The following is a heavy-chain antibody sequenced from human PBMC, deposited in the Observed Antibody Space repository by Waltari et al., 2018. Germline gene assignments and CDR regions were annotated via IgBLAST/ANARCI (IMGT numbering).Heavy chain of an antibody. D-gene: IGHD3-22*01. Sequence: QITLKESGPTLVKPTQTLTLTCTFSGFSLNSDAVGVGWIRQPPGKALEWLTLIYWNDDRRYSPSLKSRLTITKDSSENQVVLTMTNMGLVDTATYYCVHTYNDRTAFPFYFDYWGQGTLVTVSS. CDR1: GFSLNSDAVG. J-gene: IGHJ4*02. V-gene: IGHV2-5*01. CDR2: IYWNDDR. CDR3: VHTYNDRTAFPFYFDY.